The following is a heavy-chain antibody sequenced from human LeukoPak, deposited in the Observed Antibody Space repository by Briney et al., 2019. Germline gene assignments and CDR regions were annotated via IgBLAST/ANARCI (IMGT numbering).Heavy chain of an antibody. CDR2: IIPIFGTA. D-gene: IGHD3-3*01. J-gene: IGHJ5*02. Sequence: ASVKVSCKASGGTFSSYAISWVRQAPGQGLEWMRGIIPIFGTANYAQKFQGRVTITADESTSTAYMELSSLRSEDTAVYYCARGGLEWLLYCWFDPWGQRTLVTVSS. V-gene: IGHV1-69*13. CDR3: ARGGLEWLLYCWFDP. CDR1: GGTFSSYA.